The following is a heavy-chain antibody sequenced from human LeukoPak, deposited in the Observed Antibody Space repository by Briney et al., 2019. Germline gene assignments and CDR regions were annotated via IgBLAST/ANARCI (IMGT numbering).Heavy chain of an antibody. D-gene: IGHD6-13*01. V-gene: IGHV4-4*07. CDR1: GGSISSYY. CDR2: IYTSGST. Sequence: SETLSLTCTVSGGSISSYYWSWIRQPAGKGLEWIGRIYTSGSTNYNPSLKSRVTMSVDTSKNQFSLRLSPVTAADTAVYYCARGAIIAAAGFSVFDYWGQGTLVTVSS. CDR3: ARGAIIAAAGFSVFDY. J-gene: IGHJ4*02.